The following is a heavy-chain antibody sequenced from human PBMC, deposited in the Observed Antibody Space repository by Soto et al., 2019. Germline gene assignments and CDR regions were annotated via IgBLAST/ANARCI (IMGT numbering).Heavy chain of an antibody. CDR3: ASDILRSNYYHSSYYGMDV. CDR1: GYTFTSYG. V-gene: IGHV1-18*01. J-gene: IGHJ6*02. CDR2: ISAYNGNT. D-gene: IGHD3-22*01. Sequence: QVQLVQSGAEVKKPGASVKVSCQASGYTFTSYGISWVRQAPGQGLEWMGWISAYNGNTNYAQKLQGRVTMTTDTSTSTAYMELRSLRSDDTAVYYCASDILRSNYYHSSYYGMDVWGQGTTVTVSS.